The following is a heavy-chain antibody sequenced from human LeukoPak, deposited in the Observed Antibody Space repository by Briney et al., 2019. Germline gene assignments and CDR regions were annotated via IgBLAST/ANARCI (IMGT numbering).Heavy chain of an antibody. J-gene: IGHJ4*02. CDR1: VFTFSNYA. D-gene: IGHD3-9*01. CDR2: ISGSGGTT. V-gene: IGHV3-23*01. CDR3: AKGLINDWSALDS. Sequence: GGALRLSCAASVFTFSNYAMTWVRQAPGKGLDWVSAISGSGGTTYHADSVKGRFTISRDNSKNTLHLQMNSLRAEDTALYYCAKGLINDWSALDSWGQGTLVTVSS.